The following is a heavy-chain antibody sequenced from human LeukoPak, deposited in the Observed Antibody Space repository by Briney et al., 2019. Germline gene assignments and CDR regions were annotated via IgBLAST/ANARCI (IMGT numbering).Heavy chain of an antibody. CDR2: ISSSGTTI. CDR1: GVTFSIYN. V-gene: IGHV3-48*03. CDR3: ARRYCSSTSCLIDY. D-gene: IGHD2-2*01. J-gene: IGHJ4*02. Sequence: GGSLRLSCAASGVTFSIYNMNWVRQAPGKGLEWVSYISSSGTTIYYADSVKGRFTISRDNAKNSLYLQMNSLRAEDTAVYYCARRYCSSTSCLIDYWGQGTLVTVSS.